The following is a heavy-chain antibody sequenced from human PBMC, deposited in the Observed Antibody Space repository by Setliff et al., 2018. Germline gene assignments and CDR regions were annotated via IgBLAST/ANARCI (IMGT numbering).Heavy chain of an antibody. J-gene: IGHJ6*02. V-gene: IGHV4-4*07. CDR3: ARGPDLTAVGATYFYGMDV. D-gene: IGHD6-19*01. Sequence: LSLTFTVSGGSVTESFWSWIRQPAGRGLEWIGRMIVSGGADYNPSLKSRVTMSVDSPNNKFSLNLSSVSAADTAVYYCARGPDLTAVGATYFYGMDVWGQGATVTVS. CDR2: MIVSGGA. CDR1: GGSVTESF.